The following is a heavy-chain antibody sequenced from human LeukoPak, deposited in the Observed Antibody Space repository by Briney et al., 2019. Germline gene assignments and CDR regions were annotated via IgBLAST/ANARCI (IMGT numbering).Heavy chain of an antibody. CDR2: ISNNGGHT. Sequence: PGGSLRLSCSASGFSFSICSMHWVRQAPGKGLEYVSAISNNGGHTNYADSVKGRFTISRDNSKNTLYLQMSSLRAEDTAVYYCVTATVTSSYFDYFDSWGQGTRVTVSS. CDR1: GFSFSICS. J-gene: IGHJ4*02. CDR3: VTATVTSSYFDYFDS. V-gene: IGHV3-64D*09. D-gene: IGHD4-17*01.